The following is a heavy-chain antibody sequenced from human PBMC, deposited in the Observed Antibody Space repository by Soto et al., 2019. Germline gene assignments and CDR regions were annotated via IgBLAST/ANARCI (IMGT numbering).Heavy chain of an antibody. V-gene: IGHV3-30*18. D-gene: IGHD5-18*01. CDR3: AKDRYSYGYFDY. CDR1: GFTFSRYG. CDR2: ISYDGSNK. J-gene: IGHJ4*02. Sequence: QVQLVESGGGVVQPGRSLRLSCAASGFTFSRYGMHWVRQAPGKGLEWVAVISYDGSNKYYADSVKGRFTISRDNSKNTLYLQMNSMRAEDTSVYYSAKDRYSYGYFDYWGQGTLVTVSS.